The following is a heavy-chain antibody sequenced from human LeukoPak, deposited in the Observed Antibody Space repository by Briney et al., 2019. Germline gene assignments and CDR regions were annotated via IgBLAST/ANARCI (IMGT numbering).Heavy chain of an antibody. CDR3: ARSTWRYSLDF. Sequence: GGSLRLSCAASGFTFSNYWMTWVRQAPGKGLEWVANIKEEGSEKYYVDSVKGRFTISRDNAKNSLYLQMNSLRAEETAVYHCARSTWRYSLDFWGQGTLVSVSS. CDR1: GFTFSNYW. J-gene: IGHJ4*02. CDR2: IKEEGSEK. D-gene: IGHD2-15*01. V-gene: IGHV3-7*01.